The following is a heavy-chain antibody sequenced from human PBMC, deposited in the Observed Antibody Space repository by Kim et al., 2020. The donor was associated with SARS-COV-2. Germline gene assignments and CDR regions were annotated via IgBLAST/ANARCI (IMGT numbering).Heavy chain of an antibody. D-gene: IGHD3-16*01. J-gene: IGHJ4*02. CDR1: GFTFSSYS. V-gene: IGHV3-21*01. CDR3: ARSFIGDSYFDY. CDR2: ISSSSSYI. Sequence: GGSLRLSCAASGFTFSSYSMNWVRQAPGKGLEWVSSISSSSSYIYYADSVKGRFTISRDNAKNSLYLQMNSLRAEDTAVYYCARSFIGDSYFDYWGQGTLVNVSS.